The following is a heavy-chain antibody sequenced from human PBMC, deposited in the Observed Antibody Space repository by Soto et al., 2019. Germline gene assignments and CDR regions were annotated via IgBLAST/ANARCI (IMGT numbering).Heavy chain of an antibody. CDR1: GFTFSDYY. J-gene: IGHJ4*02. D-gene: IGHD6-13*01. V-gene: IGHV3-11*01. CDR2: ISSSSGTI. CDR3: ARGTYRSKTDFDY. Sequence: LRLSCAASGFTFSDYYMTWIRQAPGSGLEWVSYISSSSGTISYANSVKGRFTISRDNAQNSLYLQMTSLRAEDTAVYYCARGTYRSKTDFDYWGQGTLVTVSS.